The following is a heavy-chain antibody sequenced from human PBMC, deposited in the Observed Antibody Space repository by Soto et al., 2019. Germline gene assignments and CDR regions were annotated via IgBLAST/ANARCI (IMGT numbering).Heavy chain of an antibody. CDR2: IYYSGST. Sequence: PSETLSLTCTVSGGSISSSSYYWGWIRQPPGKGLEWIGSIYYSGSTYYNPSLKSRVTISVDTSKNQFSLKLSSVTAADTAVYYCARHLPTAIAAAGTLNWFDPWGQGTLVTVSS. CDR3: ARHLPTAIAAAGTLNWFDP. J-gene: IGHJ5*02. CDR1: GGSISSSSYY. D-gene: IGHD6-13*01. V-gene: IGHV4-39*01.